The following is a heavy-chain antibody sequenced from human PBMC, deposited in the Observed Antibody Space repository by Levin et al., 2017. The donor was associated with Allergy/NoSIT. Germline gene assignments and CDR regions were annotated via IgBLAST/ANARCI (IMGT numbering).Heavy chain of an antibody. CDR2: ISSSSSSI. D-gene: IGHD6-6*01. CDR3: ARGPYSNSFEY. J-gene: IGHJ4*02. Sequence: GGSLRLSCAASAFSFSSFSMNWVRQAPGKGLEWVSYISSSSSSIYYADSVKGRFTISRDNAKNSLYLQMNSLRAEDTAVYYCARGPYSNSFEYWDQGTLVTVSP. CDR1: AFSFSSFS. V-gene: IGHV3-48*01.